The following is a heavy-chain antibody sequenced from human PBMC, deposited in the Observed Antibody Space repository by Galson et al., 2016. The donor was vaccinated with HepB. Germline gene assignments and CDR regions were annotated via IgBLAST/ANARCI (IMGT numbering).Heavy chain of an antibody. Sequence: SLRLSCAASGFTFCTYGMRWVRQAPGKGLEWVALITYDGESAPYADSVKGRVTISRDNSKNTLYLQMHSLRGEDTAVYYCAKGRWDFDSWGQGTLVTVSS. J-gene: IGHJ4*02. CDR1: GFTFCTYG. D-gene: IGHD5-24*01. CDR3: AKGRWDFDS. CDR2: ITYDGESA. V-gene: IGHV3-30*18.